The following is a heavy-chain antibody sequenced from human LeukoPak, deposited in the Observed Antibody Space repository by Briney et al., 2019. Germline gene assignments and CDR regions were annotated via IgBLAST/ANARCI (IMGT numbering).Heavy chain of an antibody. CDR3: ARSMVRGAPFHW. Sequence: GGSLRLSCAASGFTFSSYEMNWVRQAPGKGLEWVSYISSSGSTIYYADSVKGRFTISRDNAKNSLYLQMNSLRAEDTAVYYCARSMVRGAPFHWWGQGTLVTVSS. CDR1: GFTFSSYE. CDR2: ISSSGSTI. J-gene: IGHJ4*02. V-gene: IGHV3-48*03. D-gene: IGHD3-10*01.